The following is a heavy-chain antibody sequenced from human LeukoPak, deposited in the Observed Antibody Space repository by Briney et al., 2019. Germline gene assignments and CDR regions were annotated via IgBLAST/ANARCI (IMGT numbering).Heavy chain of an antibody. J-gene: IGHJ3*02. V-gene: IGHV4-38-2*01. Sequence: SETLSLTCAVSGYSISSGYYWGWNRQPPGKGLEWIGSIYHSGSTYYNPSLKSRVTISVDTSKNQFSLKLSSVTAADTAVYYCARQVVDYVWGNPDAFDIWGQGTMVTVSS. CDR1: GYSISSGYY. CDR3: ARQVVDYVWGNPDAFDI. CDR2: IYHSGST. D-gene: IGHD3-16*01.